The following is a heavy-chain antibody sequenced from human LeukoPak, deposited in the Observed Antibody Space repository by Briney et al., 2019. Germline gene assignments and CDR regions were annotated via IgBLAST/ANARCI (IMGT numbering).Heavy chain of an antibody. D-gene: IGHD6-13*01. Sequence: TGGSLRLSCAASGFTFSSYDMHWVRQATGKGLEWVSAIGTAGDTYYPGSVKGRFTISRENAKNSLYLQMNGLRAGDTAVYYCARVASAAAANYGMDVWGQGTTVTVSS. CDR2: IGTAGDT. CDR1: GFTFSSYD. V-gene: IGHV3-13*01. CDR3: ARVASAAAANYGMDV. J-gene: IGHJ6*02.